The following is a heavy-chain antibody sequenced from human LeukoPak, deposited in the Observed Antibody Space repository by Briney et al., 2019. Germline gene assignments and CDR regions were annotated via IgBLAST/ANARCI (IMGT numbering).Heavy chain of an antibody. Sequence: GGSLGLSCAVSGFTFSVYVLHWVRQAPGKGLEWVAVISFDVTKKYYADSVKGRFTISRDDSKSTLYLQLDSLTPEDTPVYYCARDQGTGNLYYWGQGTLVTVSS. CDR3: ARDQGTGNLYY. J-gene: IGHJ4*02. CDR2: ISFDVTKK. D-gene: IGHD1-1*01. V-gene: IGHV3-30*03. CDR1: GFTFSVYV.